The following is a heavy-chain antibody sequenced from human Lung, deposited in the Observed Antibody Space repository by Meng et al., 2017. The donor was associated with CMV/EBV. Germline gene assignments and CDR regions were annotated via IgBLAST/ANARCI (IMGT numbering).Heavy chain of an antibody. J-gene: IGHJ4*02. CDR1: GFXFSSYA. Sequence: GGSXRLXCAASGFXFSSYAMSWVRQAPGKGLEWVSAISGSGGSTYYADSVKGRFTISRDNSKNTLYLQMNSLRAEDTAVYYCAKDDKPIKYIVVVPAAGDYWXQGTXVTVSS. CDR2: ISGSGGST. V-gene: IGHV3-23*01. D-gene: IGHD2-2*01. CDR3: AKDDKPIKYIVVVPAAGDY.